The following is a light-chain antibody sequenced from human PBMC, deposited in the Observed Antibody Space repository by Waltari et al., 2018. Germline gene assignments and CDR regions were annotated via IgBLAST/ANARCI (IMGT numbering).Light chain of an antibody. Sequence: QSALTQPASVSGSPGQPITISCTGSSSDVGGYNYVSWYQQYAGKAPKLMIYDVSKRPSGVSKRFSGSKSGNTASLTISGLQAEDEADYYCSSYTSSSTWVFGGGTKLTVL. CDR1: SSDVGGYNY. CDR3: SSYTSSSTWV. J-gene: IGLJ3*02. V-gene: IGLV2-14*01. CDR2: DVS.